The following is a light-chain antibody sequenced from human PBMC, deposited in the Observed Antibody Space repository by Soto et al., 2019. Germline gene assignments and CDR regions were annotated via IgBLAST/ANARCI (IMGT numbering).Light chain of an antibody. CDR2: GNS. CDR3: QSYDSSLSGWV. J-gene: IGLJ3*02. V-gene: IGLV1-40*01. Sequence: QSVLTQPPSVSGAPGQRVTISCTGSSSNIGAGYDVHWYQQLPGTAPKLLIYGNSNRAPGVPDRFPGSKSGTSASLAITGLQAEDEADYYCQSYDSSLSGWVFGGGTKLTVL. CDR1: SSNIGAGYD.